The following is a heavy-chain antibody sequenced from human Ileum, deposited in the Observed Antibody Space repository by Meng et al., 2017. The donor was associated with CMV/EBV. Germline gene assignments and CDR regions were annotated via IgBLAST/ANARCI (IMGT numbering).Heavy chain of an antibody. Sequence: QGHVVQSGGGVVQPGRSLRLPCAASGFTFSSHAMHWVRQAPGKGLEWVALISPDGSQQYFADSVEGRFSISRDNSKNTIYLQMDSLTPDDTAVYYCVSDLVVAARADYWGQGTLVTVSS. CDR3: VSDLVVAARADY. CDR1: GFTFSSHA. J-gene: IGHJ4*02. CDR2: ISPDGSQQ. D-gene: IGHD2-15*01. V-gene: IGHV3-30-3*01.